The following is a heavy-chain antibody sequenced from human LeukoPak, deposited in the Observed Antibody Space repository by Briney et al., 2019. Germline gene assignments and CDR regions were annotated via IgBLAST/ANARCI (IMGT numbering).Heavy chain of an antibody. CDR3: ARVCSIAVAGSRAKNWFDP. Sequence: SETLSLTCTVSGCSISSSSYYWGWIRQPPGKGLEWIGSIYYSGSTYYSPSLKSRVTISVDTSKNQFSLKLSSVTAADTAVYYCARVCSIAVAGSRAKNWFDPWGQGTLVTVSS. V-gene: IGHV4-39*07. J-gene: IGHJ5*02. D-gene: IGHD6-19*01. CDR2: IYYSGST. CDR1: GCSISSSSYY.